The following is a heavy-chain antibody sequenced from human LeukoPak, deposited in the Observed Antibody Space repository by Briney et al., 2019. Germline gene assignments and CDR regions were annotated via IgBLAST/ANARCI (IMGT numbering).Heavy chain of an antibody. CDR2: MYNSGST. Sequence: KPSETLSLTFTVSGGSISSGGYYWSWIRQPAGKGLEWIGRMYNSGSTNYNPSLKSRVTISGDTSKNQFSLKLNSVTAADTAVYYCAKHTSLVGYDAFDIWGQGTMVTVSS. J-gene: IGHJ3*02. CDR3: AKHTSLVGYDAFDI. D-gene: IGHD2-15*01. CDR1: GGSISSGGYY. V-gene: IGHV4-61*02.